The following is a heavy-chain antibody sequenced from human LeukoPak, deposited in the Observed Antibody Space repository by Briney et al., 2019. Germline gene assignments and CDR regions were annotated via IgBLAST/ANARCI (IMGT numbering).Heavy chain of an antibody. CDR3: ARAADTAMVTAAFDY. CDR2: ISSSGSTI. CDR1: GFTFSDYY. J-gene: IGHJ4*02. D-gene: IGHD5-18*01. Sequence: PGGSLRLSCAASGFTFSDYYMSWIRQAPGKGLEWVSYISSSGSTIYYADSVKGRFTISRDNAENSLYLQMNSLRAEDTAVYYCARAADTAMVTAAFDYWGQGTLVTVSS. V-gene: IGHV3-11*01.